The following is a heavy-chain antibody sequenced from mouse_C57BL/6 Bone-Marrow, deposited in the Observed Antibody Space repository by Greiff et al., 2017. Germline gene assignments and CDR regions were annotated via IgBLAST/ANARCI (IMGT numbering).Heavy chain of an antibody. CDR1: GYTFTSYW. CDR3: ARGDYGSGFDY. Sequence: QVQLQQSGAELVRPGSSVKLSCKASGYTFTSYWMDWVKQRPGQGLEWIGNIYPSDSETHYNQKFKDKATLTVDKSSSTAYMQLSSLTSEDSAVYYCARGDYGSGFDYWGQGTTLTVSS. J-gene: IGHJ2*01. D-gene: IGHD1-1*01. V-gene: IGHV1-61*01. CDR2: IYPSDSET.